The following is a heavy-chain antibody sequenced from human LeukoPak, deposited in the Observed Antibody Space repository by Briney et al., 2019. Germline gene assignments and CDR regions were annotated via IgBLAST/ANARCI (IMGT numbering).Heavy chain of an antibody. Sequence: GGSLRLSCAASGFTFSNYGMHWVRQAPGKGLEWVAVISYDGSSKYYADSVKGRFTISRDNSKNTVYLQMNSLRAEDTAVYYCAKASSGSYWGGYFDYWGQGTRVTVSS. J-gene: IGHJ4*02. V-gene: IGHV3-30*18. CDR1: GFTFSNYG. CDR2: ISYDGSSK. CDR3: AKASSGSYWGGYFDY. D-gene: IGHD1-26*01.